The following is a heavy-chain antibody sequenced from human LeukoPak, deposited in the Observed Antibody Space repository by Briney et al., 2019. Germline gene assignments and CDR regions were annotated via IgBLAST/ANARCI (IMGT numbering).Heavy chain of an antibody. D-gene: IGHD3-9*01. V-gene: IGHV4-34*01. J-gene: IGHJ4*02. CDR3: ARDVAYYDILTGYLGY. CDR1: GGSFSGYY. Sequence: SETLSLTCAVYGGSFSGYYWSWIRQPPGKGLEWIGEINHSGSTNYNPSLKSRVTISVDTSKNQFSLKLSSVTAADTAVYYCARDVAYYDILTGYLGYWGQGTLVTVSS. CDR2: INHSGST.